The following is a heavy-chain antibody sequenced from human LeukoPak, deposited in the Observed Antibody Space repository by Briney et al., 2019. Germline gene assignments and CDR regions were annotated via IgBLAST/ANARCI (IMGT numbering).Heavy chain of an antibody. V-gene: IGHV3-21*04. CDR2: ISSSSSYI. CDR3: ARSGLSRFGF. D-gene: IGHD2/OR15-2a*01. J-gene: IGHJ4*02. Sequence: GGSLRLSCAASGFTFSSYSMNWVRQAPGKGLEWVSSISSSSSYIYYAGSVKGRFTISRDNSKNTLYLQMNSLGAEDTAVYYCARSGLSRFGFWGQGTLVTVSS. CDR1: GFTFSSYS.